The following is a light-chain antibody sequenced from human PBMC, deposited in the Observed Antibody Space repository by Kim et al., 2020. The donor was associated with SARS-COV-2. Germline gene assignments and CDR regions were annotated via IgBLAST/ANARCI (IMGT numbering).Light chain of an antibody. J-gene: IGKJ1*01. V-gene: IGKV3-11*01. CDR1: RSVSSY. CDR2: DAS. CDR3: QQRSNWPCT. Sequence: EIVLTQSPATLSLSPGERATLSCRASRSVSSYFAWYQQKPGQAPRLLIYDASNRATGIPARFSGSGSGTDFTLTISSLEPEDFAVYYCQQRSNWPCTFGQGTQVDI.